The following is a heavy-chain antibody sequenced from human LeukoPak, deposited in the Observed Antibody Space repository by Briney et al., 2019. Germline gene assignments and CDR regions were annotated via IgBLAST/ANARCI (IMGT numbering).Heavy chain of an antibody. CDR3: AKDGNYYDSSGYYPLYFDY. D-gene: IGHD3-22*01. V-gene: IGHV3-30*18. CDR1: GFTFSSYG. J-gene: IGHJ4*02. CDR2: ISYDGSNK. Sequence: GRSLRLSCAASGFTFSSYGMHWVRQAPGKGLEWVAVISYDGSNKYYADSVKGRFTISRDNSKNTLYLQMNSLRAEDTAVYYCAKDGNYYDSSGYYPLYFDYWGRGTLVTVSS.